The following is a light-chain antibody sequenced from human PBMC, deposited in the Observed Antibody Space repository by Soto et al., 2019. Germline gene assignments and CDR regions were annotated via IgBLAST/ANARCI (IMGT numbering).Light chain of an antibody. CDR2: KAS. V-gene: IGKV1-5*03. Sequence: DIQMTQSPSTRSASVGDRVTITCRASQSINTWLAWYQQKPGKAPKLLIYKASSLGSGVPSRFSGSGSGTDFTLTISSLQPDDFAIYYCQQYNSHSSYTFGQGTKLEIK. J-gene: IGKJ2*01. CDR3: QQYNSHSSYT. CDR1: QSINTW.